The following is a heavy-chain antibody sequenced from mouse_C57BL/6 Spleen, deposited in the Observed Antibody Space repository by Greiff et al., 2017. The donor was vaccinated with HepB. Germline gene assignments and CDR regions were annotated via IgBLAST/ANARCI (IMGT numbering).Heavy chain of an antibody. CDR1: GYTFTSYD. V-gene: IGHV1-85*01. Sequence: VKLMESGPELVKPGASVKLSCKASGYTFTSYDINWVKQRPGQGLEWIGWIYPRDGSTKYNEKFKGKATLTVDTSSSTAYMELHSLTSEDSAVYFCARGNWFAYWGQGTLVTVSA. CDR2: IYPRDGST. J-gene: IGHJ3*01. CDR3: ARGNWFAY.